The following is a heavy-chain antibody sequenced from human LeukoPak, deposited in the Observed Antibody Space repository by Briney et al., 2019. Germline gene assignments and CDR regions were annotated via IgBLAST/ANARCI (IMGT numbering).Heavy chain of an antibody. J-gene: IGHJ5*02. CDR3: ARARVVVVAATPGYS. V-gene: IGHV1-69*13. CDR1: GYTFTDYY. Sequence: SVKVSCKASGYTFTDYYMYWVRQAPGQGLEWMGGIIPIFGTANYAQKFQGRVTITADESTSTAYMELSSLRSEDTAVYYCARARVVVVAATPGYSWGQGTLVTVSS. D-gene: IGHD2-15*01. CDR2: IIPIFGTA.